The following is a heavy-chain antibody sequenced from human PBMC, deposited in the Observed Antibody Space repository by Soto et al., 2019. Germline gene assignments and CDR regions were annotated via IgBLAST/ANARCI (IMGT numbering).Heavy chain of an antibody. CDR3: ARGTVKLGYYYYYMDV. D-gene: IGHD1-1*01. CDR1: GGSISSYY. V-gene: IGHV4-59*01. J-gene: IGHJ6*03. Sequence: SETLSLTCTVSGGSISSYYWSWIRQPPGKGLEWIGYIYYSGSTNYNPSLKSRVTISVDTSKNQFSLKLSSVTAADTAVYYCARGTVKLGYYYYYMDVWGKGTTVTVSS. CDR2: IYYSGST.